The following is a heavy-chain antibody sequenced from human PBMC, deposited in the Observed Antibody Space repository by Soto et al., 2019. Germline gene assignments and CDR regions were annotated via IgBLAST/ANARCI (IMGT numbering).Heavy chain of an antibody. J-gene: IGHJ4*02. CDR1: GFTFDDYG. CDR2: INWNGGST. D-gene: IGHD3-10*01. Sequence: GGSLRLSCAASGFTFDDYGMSWVRQAPGKGLEWVSGINWNGGSTGYADSVKGRFTISRDNAKNSLYLQMNSLRAEDTALYYCARDFYENYYGSGSYYKGNDYWGQGTLVTVSS. V-gene: IGHV3-20*04. CDR3: ARDFYENYYGSGSYYKGNDY.